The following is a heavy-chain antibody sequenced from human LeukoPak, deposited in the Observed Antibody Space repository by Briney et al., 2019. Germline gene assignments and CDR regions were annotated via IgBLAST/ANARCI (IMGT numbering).Heavy chain of an antibody. CDR1: VDSISNSSFY. CDR3: ARLFLRFGEFSFDY. CDR2: IYYRGST. J-gene: IGHJ4*02. Sequence: SETLSLTCTVSVDSISNSSFYWGWIRQPPGKGLEWIGNIYYRGSTYYNSSLKSRVSISVVTSKNYFSLEVSSVTAADTAVYYCARLFLRFGEFSFDYWGQGTLVTVSS. V-gene: IGHV4-39*02. D-gene: IGHD3-10*01.